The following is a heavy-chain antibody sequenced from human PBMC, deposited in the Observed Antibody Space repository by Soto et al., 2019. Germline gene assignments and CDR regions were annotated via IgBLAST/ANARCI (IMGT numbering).Heavy chain of an antibody. CDR3: ADDEDGDSDFDS. CDR2: ISSSGSTI. V-gene: IGHV3-48*02. CDR1: GFTFSSYG. J-gene: IGHJ4*02. Sequence: EVQLVESGGGLVQPGGSLRLSCAASGFTFSSYGMNWVRQAPGKGLEWVSYISSSGSTIYYAESVRGRFSISRDNAKNSLYLPMDSLRDEDTAVYFCADDEDGDSDFDSWGQGTLVTVSS. D-gene: IGHD4-17*01.